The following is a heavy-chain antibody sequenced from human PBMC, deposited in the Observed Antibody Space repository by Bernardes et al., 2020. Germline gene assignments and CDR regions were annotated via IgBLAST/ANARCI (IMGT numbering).Heavy chain of an antibody. D-gene: IGHD1-1*01. J-gene: IGHJ4*02. Sequence: SETLSLTCTVSGGSVSSGSYYWSWIRQPPGKGLEWIGYIYYSGSTNYNPSLKSRVTISVDTSKNQFSLKLSSVTAADTAVYYCARVAKGNEYLPYYFDYWGQGTLVTVSS. CDR3: ARVAKGNEYLPYYFDY. CDR2: IYYSGST. V-gene: IGHV4-61*01. CDR1: GGSVSSGSYY.